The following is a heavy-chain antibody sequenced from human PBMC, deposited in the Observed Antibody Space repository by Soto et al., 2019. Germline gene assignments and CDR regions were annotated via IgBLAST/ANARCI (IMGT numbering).Heavy chain of an antibody. D-gene: IGHD3-3*01. V-gene: IGHV4-61*01. CDR3: ARDRGFWSGYYRVYYFDY. CDR2: IYYSGST. J-gene: IGHJ4*02. CDR1: GGSISSSSYY. Sequence: SETLSLTCTVSGGSISSSSYYWGRIRQPPGKGLEWIGYIYYSGSTNYNPSLKSRVTISVDTSKNQFSLKLSSVTAADTAVYYCARDRGFWSGYYRVYYFDYWGQGTLVTVSS.